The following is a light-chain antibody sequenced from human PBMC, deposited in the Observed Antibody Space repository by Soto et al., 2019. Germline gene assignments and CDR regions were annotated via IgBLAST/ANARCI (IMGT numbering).Light chain of an antibody. CDR3: CSYAGRSTGV. CDR2: EVN. CDR1: SSDVGRYNF. V-gene: IGLV2-23*02. Sequence: QSALTQPASVSGSPGQSITISCTGTSSDVGRYNFVSWYQQHPGKAPKLMIYEVNKRPSGVSNRFSGSKSGNTASLTISGLQAEDEADYYCCSYAGRSTGVFGGGTQLTVL. J-gene: IGLJ3*02.